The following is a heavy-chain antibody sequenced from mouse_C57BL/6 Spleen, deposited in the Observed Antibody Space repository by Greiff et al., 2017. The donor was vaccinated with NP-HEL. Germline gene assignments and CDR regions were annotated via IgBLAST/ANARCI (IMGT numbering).Heavy chain of an antibody. V-gene: IGHV10-1*01. CDR2: IRSKSNNYAT. D-gene: IGHD2-4*01. Sequence: EVQRVESGGGLVQPKGSLKLSCAASGFSFNTYAMNWVRQAPGKGLEWVARIRSKSNNYATYYADSVKDRFTISRDDSESMLYLQMNNLKTEDTAMYYCVRSYYDYDVGYFDYWGQGTTLTVSS. CDR3: VRSYYDYDVGYFDY. J-gene: IGHJ2*01. CDR1: GFSFNTYA.